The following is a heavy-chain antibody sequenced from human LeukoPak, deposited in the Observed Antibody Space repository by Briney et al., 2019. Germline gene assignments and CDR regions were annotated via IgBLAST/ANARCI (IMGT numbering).Heavy chain of an antibody. J-gene: IGHJ5*02. CDR2: INPSGGST. CDR1: GYTFTSYY. D-gene: IGHD2-21*02. CDR3: ARDLVEVVTAGPGGWFDP. Sequence: ASVKVSCKASGYTFTSYYMHWVRQAPGQGLEWMGIINPSGGSTSYAQKFQGRVTMTRDTSTSTVYMELSSLRSEDTAVYYCARDLVEVVTAGPGGWFDPWGQRTLVTVSS. V-gene: IGHV1-46*01.